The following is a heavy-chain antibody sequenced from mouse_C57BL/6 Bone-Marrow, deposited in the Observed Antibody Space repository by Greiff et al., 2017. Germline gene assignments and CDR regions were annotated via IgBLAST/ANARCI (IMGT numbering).Heavy chain of an antibody. V-gene: IGHV1-7*01. CDR3: ARAPEYYGSRGYFDV. CDR1: GYTFTSYW. J-gene: IGHJ1*03. Sequence: QVHVKQSGAELAKPGASVKLSCKASGYTFTSYWMHWVKQRPGQGLEWIGYINPSSGYTKYNQKFKDKATLTADKSSSTAYMQLSSLTYEDSAVYYCARAPEYYGSRGYFDVWGTGTTVTVSS. D-gene: IGHD1-1*01. CDR2: INPSSGYT.